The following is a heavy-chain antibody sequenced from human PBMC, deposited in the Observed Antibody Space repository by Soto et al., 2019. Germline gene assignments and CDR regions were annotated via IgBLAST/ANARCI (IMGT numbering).Heavy chain of an antibody. Sequence: EVPLLDSGGGLVQPGGSLRLSCAASGFTFSSYAMNWVRQAPGKGLEWVSVISGSGDSTYYADSVKGRFTISRDNSKNTLYLQMNSLITEDTAVYYCARRGPGTDFDYWGQGTLVTVSS. CDR3: ARRGPGTDFDY. V-gene: IGHV3-23*01. D-gene: IGHD6-13*01. CDR2: ISGSGDST. J-gene: IGHJ4*02. CDR1: GFTFSSYA.